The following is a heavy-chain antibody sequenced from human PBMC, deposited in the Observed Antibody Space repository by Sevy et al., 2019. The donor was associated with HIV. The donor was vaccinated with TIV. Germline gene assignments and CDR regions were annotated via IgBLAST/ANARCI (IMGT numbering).Heavy chain of an antibody. D-gene: IGHD3-22*01. J-gene: IGHJ5*02. CDR3: ARGGYYYDNSDFYPLDL. CDR2: IYYTGST. Sequence: SETLSLTCAVSGGSIRNGHWWNWVRQPPGKALEWIGEIYYTGSTNYNPSLKTRVTISLDKSMNQFSLIVTSVAAADTAVYFCARGGYYYDNSDFYPLDLWGQGTLVTVSS. CDR1: GGSIRNGHW. V-gene: IGHV4-4*02.